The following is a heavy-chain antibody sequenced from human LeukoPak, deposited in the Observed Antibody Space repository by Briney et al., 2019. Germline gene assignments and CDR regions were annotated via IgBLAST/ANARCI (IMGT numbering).Heavy chain of an antibody. J-gene: IGHJ4*02. CDR1: GFTFSDYY. CDR2: ISSGGSTI. CDR3: ATHSSDYGDYTVEY. D-gene: IGHD4-17*01. V-gene: IGHV3-11*01. Sequence: GGSLRLSCAASGFTFSDYYMSWIRQAPGKGLEWVSYISSGGSTIYYADSVKGRFTISRDNAKNSLYLQMNSLRAEDTALYCCATHSSDYGDYTVEYWGQGTLVIVSS.